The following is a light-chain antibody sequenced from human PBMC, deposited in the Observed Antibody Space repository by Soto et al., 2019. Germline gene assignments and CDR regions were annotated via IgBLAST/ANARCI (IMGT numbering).Light chain of an antibody. CDR2: EVS. Sequence: QSVLTQPASVSGSPGQSITISCTGSSSDVGSHNFVSWYQQRPGKAPKLMIYEVSKWPSGVSNRFSGSKSGNTASLTISGLQAEDEADYYCCSYAGSSGVFGGRTKLTVL. V-gene: IGLV2-23*02. CDR1: SSDVGSHNF. J-gene: IGLJ3*02. CDR3: CSYAGSSGV.